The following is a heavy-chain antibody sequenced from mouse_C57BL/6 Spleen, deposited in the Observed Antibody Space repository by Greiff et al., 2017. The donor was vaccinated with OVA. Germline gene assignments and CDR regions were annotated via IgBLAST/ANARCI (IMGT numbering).Heavy chain of an antibody. Sequence: DVMLVESGGGLVQPGGSLSLSCAASGFTFTDYYMSWVRQPPGKALEWLGFIRNKANGYTTEYSASVKGRFTISRDNSQSILYLQMNALRTEDSAAYYCARRGNWDRAMDYWGQGTSVTVSS. J-gene: IGHJ4*01. CDR1: GFTFTDYY. V-gene: IGHV7-3*01. CDR3: ARRGNWDRAMDY. CDR2: IRNKANGYTT. D-gene: IGHD4-1*01.